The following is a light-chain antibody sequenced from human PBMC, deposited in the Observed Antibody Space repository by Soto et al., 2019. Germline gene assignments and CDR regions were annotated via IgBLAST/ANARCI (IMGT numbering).Light chain of an antibody. V-gene: IGKV1-5*03. J-gene: IGKJ4*01. Sequence: IQITQSPFNLSSSVGNKSTITFRASQSISSWLAWYQQKPGKAPNLLIYKASTLESGVPSRFSGSGSGTEFTLTVSSLQPDDFATYYCQQCDSYPLTFGGGTKVDIK. CDR3: QQCDSYPLT. CDR1: QSISSW. CDR2: KAS.